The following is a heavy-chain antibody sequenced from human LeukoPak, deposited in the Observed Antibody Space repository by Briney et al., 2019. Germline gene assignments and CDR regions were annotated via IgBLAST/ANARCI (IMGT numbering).Heavy chain of an antibody. CDR3: ARRRGVPLSYLDY. V-gene: IGHV4-59*12. D-gene: IGHD3-10*01. Sequence: SETLSLTCTVSGGSISSYYWSWIRQPPGKGLEWIGYIYYSGSTNYNPSLKSRVTISVDTSKNQFSLKLSSVTAADTAVYYCARRRGVPLSYLDYWGQGTLVTVSS. CDR2: IYYSGST. J-gene: IGHJ4*02. CDR1: GGSISSYY.